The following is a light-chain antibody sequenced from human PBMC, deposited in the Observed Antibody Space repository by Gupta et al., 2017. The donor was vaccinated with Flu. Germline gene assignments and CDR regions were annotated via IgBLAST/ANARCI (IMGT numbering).Light chain of an antibody. Sequence: QSVLTQPPSASGTPGQRVTISCSGSSSNIGSHSVYWYQQLPGTAPKLLIYKSNQRPSGVPERFSGSKSGTSASLAINGLRSEDEADYYGAAWDDSLIGRVFGGGTKLTVL. CDR3: AAWDDSLIGRV. CDR1: SSNIGSHS. J-gene: IGLJ3*02. V-gene: IGLV1-47*01. CDR2: KSN.